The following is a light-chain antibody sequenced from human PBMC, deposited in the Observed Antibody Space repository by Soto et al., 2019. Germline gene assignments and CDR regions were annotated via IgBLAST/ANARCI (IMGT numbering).Light chain of an antibody. CDR2: YDS. Sequence: SYELTQPPSVSVAPGETARITCEGSKIGKKSVHWYQQKPGQAPILLMYYDSDRPSGIPERLSGSNSWITATLTISRAEAGDEAYYYCKVWDSTVDDDHVVFGGGTKLTVL. V-gene: IGLV3-21*04. CDR3: KVWDSTVDDDHVV. J-gene: IGLJ2*01. CDR1: KIGKKS.